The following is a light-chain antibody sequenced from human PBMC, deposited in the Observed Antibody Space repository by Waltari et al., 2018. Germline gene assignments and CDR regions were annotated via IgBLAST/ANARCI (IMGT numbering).Light chain of an antibody. Sequence: EVVLTQSPGTLSLSPGERATLACRASQSDGTSLAWYQQKSGQAPRLLIYGASRRATGIPDRFSGSGSGTDFSLTISRLEPEDFAVYYCQHYVRLPATFGQGTKVEI. V-gene: IGKV3-20*01. CDR2: GAS. J-gene: IGKJ1*01. CDR3: QHYVRLPAT. CDR1: QSDGTS.